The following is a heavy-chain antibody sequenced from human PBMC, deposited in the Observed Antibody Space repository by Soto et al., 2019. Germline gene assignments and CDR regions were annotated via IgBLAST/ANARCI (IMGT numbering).Heavy chain of an antibody. J-gene: IGHJ4*02. D-gene: IGHD2-2*01. Sequence: EVQLLESGGGLVQPGGSLRLSCAASGFTLSSYAMSWVRQAPGKGLEWVSAISTIGGSIFYADSVRGRFTISRDNSKNTLYLKMHSVRGADTAVYYCGHGGTPAAMTWWGFDYWGQGTLVTVSS. V-gene: IGHV3-23*01. CDR3: GHGGTPAAMTWWGFDY. CDR2: ISTIGGSI. CDR1: GFTLSSYA.